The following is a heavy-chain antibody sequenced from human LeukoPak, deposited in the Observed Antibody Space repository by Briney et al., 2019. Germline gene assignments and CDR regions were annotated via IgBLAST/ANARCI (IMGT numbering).Heavy chain of an antibody. J-gene: IGHJ4*02. V-gene: IGHV4-34*01. D-gene: IGHD3-22*01. CDR2: INHSGST. Sequence: PSETLSLTCAVYGGSFSGYYWSWIRQPPGKGLEWIGEINHSGSTNYNPSLKSRVTISVDTSKNQFSLKLSSVTAADTAVYYCARGLGYDSSGYLMGISHDYWGQGTLVTVSS. CDR1: GGSFSGYY. CDR3: ARGLGYDSSGYLMGISHDY.